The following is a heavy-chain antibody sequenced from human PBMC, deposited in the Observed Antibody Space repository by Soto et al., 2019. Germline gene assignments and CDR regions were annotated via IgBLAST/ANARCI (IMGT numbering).Heavy chain of an antibody. Sequence: SETLSLTCTVSGGSISSYYWSWIRQPPGKGLEWIGYIYYSGITNYNPSLKSRVTISVDTSKNQFSLKLSSVTAADTAVYYCARYKSNYCYGMDVWGQGTTVTVSS. J-gene: IGHJ6*02. V-gene: IGHV4-59*01. D-gene: IGHD1-20*01. CDR1: GGSISSYY. CDR2: IYYSGIT. CDR3: ARYKSNYCYGMDV.